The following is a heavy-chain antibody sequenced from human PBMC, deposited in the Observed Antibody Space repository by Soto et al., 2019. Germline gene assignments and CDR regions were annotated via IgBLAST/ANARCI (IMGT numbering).Heavy chain of an antibody. V-gene: IGHV3-21*01. Sequence: GGSLRLSCAASGFTFSSYSMNWVRQAPGKGLEWVSSISSSSSYIYYADSVKGRFTISRDNAKNSPYLQMNSLRAEDTAVYYCARQNQEGYYYYGVDVWGQGTTVTVSS. CDR2: ISSSSSYI. CDR3: ARQNQEGYYYYGVDV. J-gene: IGHJ6*02. CDR1: GFTFSSYS.